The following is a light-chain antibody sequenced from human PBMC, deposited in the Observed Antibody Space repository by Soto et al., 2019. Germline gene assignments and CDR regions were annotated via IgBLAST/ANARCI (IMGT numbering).Light chain of an antibody. Sequence: EIVLTQSPGTLSLSPGERATLSCRASQSVSNTYLAWYQQKPGQAPRLLIFGASSRATGIPDRFSGSGSGTDFTLTVSRLEPEDFAVYYCQHYGSSMYSFGQGTKLEIK. CDR2: GAS. CDR1: QSVSNTY. J-gene: IGKJ2*03. CDR3: QHYGSSMYS. V-gene: IGKV3-20*01.